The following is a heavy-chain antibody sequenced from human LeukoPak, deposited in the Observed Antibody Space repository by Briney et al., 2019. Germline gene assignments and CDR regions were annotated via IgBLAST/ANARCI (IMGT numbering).Heavy chain of an antibody. J-gene: IGHJ4*02. V-gene: IGHV3-21*01. CDR3: TRDFGRSSYYFDF. CDR2: ISSGGDYK. D-gene: IGHD3-3*01. CDR1: GFTFSSFS. Sequence: GGSLRLSCAASGFTFSSFSMNWVRQAPGKGLEWVSSISSGGDYKHYADSVKGRLTISRDNAKNSLFLQMNSLRAEDTAVYYCTRDFGRSSYYFDFWGQGTLVTVSS.